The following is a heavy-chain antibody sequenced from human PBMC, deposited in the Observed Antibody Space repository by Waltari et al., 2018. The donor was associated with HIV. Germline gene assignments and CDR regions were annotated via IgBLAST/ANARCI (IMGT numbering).Heavy chain of an antibody. V-gene: IGHV4-4*02. D-gene: IGHD4-17*01. J-gene: IGHJ4*02. Sequence: QVQLQESGPGLVRPSGTLFLTCGVTGGSITSSKWWSWVRQPPGKGLEWIGDIHHSGNVNYNLSLKSRVTFSVDRSKNHFSLNLTSVTTADTATYFCARLRNYGDYGHYDFWGRGTLVVVSP. CDR3: ARLRNYGDYGHYDF. CDR1: GGSITSSKW. CDR2: IHHSGNV.